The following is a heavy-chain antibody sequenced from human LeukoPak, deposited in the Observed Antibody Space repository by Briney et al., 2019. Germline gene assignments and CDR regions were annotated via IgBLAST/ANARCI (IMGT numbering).Heavy chain of an antibody. CDR2: VYHSGET. CDR3: ARDWKSYDILTGYSPSWI. CDR1: GGSVSSGDYY. J-gene: IGHJ3*02. V-gene: IGHV4-30-2*01. Sequence: SETLSLTCTVSGGSVSSGDYYWSWIRQPPGKGLEWIGSVYHSGETYYNPSLKSRVTISVDTSKNQFSLKLSSVTAADTAVYYCARDWKSYDILTGYSPSWIWGQGTMVTVSS. D-gene: IGHD3-9*01.